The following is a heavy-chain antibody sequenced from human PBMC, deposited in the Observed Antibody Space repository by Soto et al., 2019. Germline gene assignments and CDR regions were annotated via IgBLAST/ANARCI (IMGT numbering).Heavy chain of an antibody. CDR2: VSYSGNI. J-gene: IGHJ4*01. V-gene: IGHV4-59*01. CDR3: ARGSSGYFPTLFWF. D-gene: IGHD3-22*01. Sequence: TLSLTCTVSGGSISNYYWNWIRQSPGKGLEWIGYVSYSGNINYSPSLKSRVTISVDTSKNQFSLNLTSVTAADTAVYYCARGSSGYFPTLFWFWGQGTLVTVS. CDR1: GGSISNYY.